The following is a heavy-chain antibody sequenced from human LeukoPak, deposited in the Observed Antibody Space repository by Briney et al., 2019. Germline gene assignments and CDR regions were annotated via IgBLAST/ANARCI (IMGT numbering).Heavy chain of an antibody. D-gene: IGHD3-10*02. V-gene: IGHV3-7*01. CDR2: IKQDGSEK. CDR3: AELGITMIGGV. J-gene: IGHJ6*04. CDR1: GFTLSSCW. Sequence: SGGSLRLSCAASGFTLSSCWMSWVRQAPGKGLEWVANIKQDGSEKYYVDSVKGRFTISRDNAKNSLYLQMNSLRAEDTAVYYCAELGITMIGGVWGKGTTVTISS.